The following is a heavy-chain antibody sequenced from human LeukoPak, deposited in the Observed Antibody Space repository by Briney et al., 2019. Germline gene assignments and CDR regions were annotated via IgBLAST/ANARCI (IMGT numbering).Heavy chain of an antibody. Sequence: QPGGSLRLSCAASGFTFSGSAIHWVRQSSGKGLEWVGQIDKKDKGYATATAYAASVKGRFTISRDDSINTAYLQMKSLKTEDTALYYCASDSGTYNWFDPWGQGTLVTVSS. V-gene: IGHV3-73*01. CDR1: GFTFSGSA. CDR3: ASDSGTYNWFDP. J-gene: IGHJ5*02. D-gene: IGHD1-26*01. CDR2: IDKKDKGYATAT.